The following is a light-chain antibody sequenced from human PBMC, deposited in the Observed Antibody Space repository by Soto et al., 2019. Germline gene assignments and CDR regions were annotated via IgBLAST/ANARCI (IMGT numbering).Light chain of an antibody. J-gene: IGKJ1*01. V-gene: IGKV3-15*01. CDR2: GAS. CDR3: QQYNNWTWT. Sequence: ETVMTQSPATLSVSPGGRATLSCRASQSISDTLAWYQQKPGQATRLLIHGASTRATGFPARLSGSGSGTDFTLTISSLQSEDFAIYYCQQYNNWTWTFGQGTKVDIX. CDR1: QSISDT.